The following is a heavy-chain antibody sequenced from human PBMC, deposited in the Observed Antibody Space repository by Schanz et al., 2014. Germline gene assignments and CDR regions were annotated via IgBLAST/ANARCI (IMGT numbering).Heavy chain of an antibody. CDR3: ARSEPLPTDDNTAYFLDY. CDR1: GGSISRHY. Sequence: VQLPQSGPGLVKPSDTLSLTCTVSGGSISRHYWSWIRQPPGKGLEWIGYIHYSGNSNYNPSLKSRVTISLDTSKSQFSLKLTSVTAADTAVYYCARSEPLPTDDNTAYFLDYWGQGTLVTVSS. J-gene: IGHJ4*02. D-gene: IGHD3-22*01. CDR2: IHYSGNS. V-gene: IGHV4-59*07.